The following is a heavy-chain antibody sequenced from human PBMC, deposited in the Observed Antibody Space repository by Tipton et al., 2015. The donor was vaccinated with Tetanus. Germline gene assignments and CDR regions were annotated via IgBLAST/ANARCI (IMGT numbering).Heavy chain of an antibody. V-gene: IGHV3-9*01. Sequence: SLRLSCAASGFTFDDYAMHWVRQAPGKGLEWVSGISWKRGTIGYADSVKGRFTISRDNAKNSVYLQINSLRAEDTALYYCAKDIGSGSFATLDYWGQGTLVTVSS. CDR2: ISWKRGTI. CDR3: AKDIGSGSFATLDY. J-gene: IGHJ4*02. D-gene: IGHD6-19*01. CDR1: GFTFDDYA.